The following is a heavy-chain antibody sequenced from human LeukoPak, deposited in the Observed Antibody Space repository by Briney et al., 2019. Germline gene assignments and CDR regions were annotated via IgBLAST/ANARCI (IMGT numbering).Heavy chain of an antibody. CDR3: AREEYSSDWYGHDS. V-gene: IGHV4-39*07. Sequence: KPSETLSLTCTVSGGSISNTNYYGAWIRQPPGRGLEWIGSIYYTGTAFDNPSLKSRVTLSVDTSKNQFSLRLTSVTAADTAFYYCAREEYSSDWYGHDSWGQGTLVTVSS. D-gene: IGHD6-13*01. CDR2: IYYTGTA. J-gene: IGHJ4*02. CDR1: GGSISNTNYY.